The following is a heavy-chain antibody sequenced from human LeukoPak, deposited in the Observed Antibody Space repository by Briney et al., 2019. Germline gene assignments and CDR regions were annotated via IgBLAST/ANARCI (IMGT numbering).Heavy chain of an antibody. D-gene: IGHD2-2*01. V-gene: IGHV3-23*01. CDR2: ISGSGGST. CDR1: GFTFSSYA. CDR3: AKAGGYCSSTSCWGYYFDY. J-gene: IGHJ4*02. Sequence: QAGGSLRLSCAASGFTFSSYAMSWVRQAPGKGLEWVSAISGSGGSTYYADSVKGRFTISRDNSKNTLYLQMNSLRAEDTAVYYCAKAGGYCSSTSCWGYYFDYWGQGTLVTVSS.